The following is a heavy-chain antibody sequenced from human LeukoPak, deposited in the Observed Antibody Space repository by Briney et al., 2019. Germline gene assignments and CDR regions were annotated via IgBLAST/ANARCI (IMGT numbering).Heavy chain of an antibody. J-gene: IGHJ4*02. CDR1: GGTFSSYA. CDR3: ARFGLDTAMVH. V-gene: IGHV1-69*04. D-gene: IGHD5-18*01. CDR2: IIPILGIA. Sequence: SVKVSCKASGGTFSSYAISWVRQAPGQGLEWMGRIIPILGIANYAQKFQGRVTITAGKSTSTAYMELSSLRSEDTAVYYCARFGLDTAMVHWGQGTLVTVSS.